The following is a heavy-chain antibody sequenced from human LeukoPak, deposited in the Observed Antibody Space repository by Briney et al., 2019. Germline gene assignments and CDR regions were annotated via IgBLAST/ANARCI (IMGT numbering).Heavy chain of an antibody. CDR3: ARGGGNGGGWVGHYYYMDV. D-gene: IGHD4-23*01. J-gene: IGHJ6*03. CDR1: GGSISSGSYY. V-gene: IGHV4-61*09. CDR2: IYYSGST. Sequence: KPSQTLSLTCTVSGGSISSGSYYWSWIRQPAGKGLEWIGYIYYSGSTNYNPSLKSRVTISVDTPKNQFSLKLTSVTAADTAVYYCARGGGNGGGWVGHYYYMDVWGKGTTVTVSS.